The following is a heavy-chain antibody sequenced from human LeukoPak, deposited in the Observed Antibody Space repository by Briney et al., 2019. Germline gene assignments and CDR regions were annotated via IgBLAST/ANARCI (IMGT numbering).Heavy chain of an antibody. Sequence: PGGSLRLSCAAAGFTFSSYAMNWVRQAPGKGLEWVSAISGSDGRTYYADSVKGRFTISRDNSKNTMYLQMNSLRAEDTAVYYCAKNHGHYGDYVSHYYYGMDVWGQGTTVTVSS. J-gene: IGHJ6*02. CDR1: GFTFSSYA. CDR3: AKNHGHYGDYVSHYYYGMDV. CDR2: ISGSDGRT. D-gene: IGHD4-17*01. V-gene: IGHV3-23*01.